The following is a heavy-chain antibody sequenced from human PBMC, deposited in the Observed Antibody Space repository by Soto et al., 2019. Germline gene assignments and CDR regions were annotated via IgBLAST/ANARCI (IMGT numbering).Heavy chain of an antibody. D-gene: IGHD2-8*01. CDR3: ATEGPNGHIPYYIET. V-gene: IGHV3-48*02. CDR2: ISRSHSAI. J-gene: IGHJ4*02. Sequence: GGSLRLSCSASGFSLSNSGMFWVRQAPGKGLEWISYISRSHSAIYYADSVKGRFTMSRDNAKNSLFLQMNSLRDEDRAVYYCATEGPNGHIPYYIETWGQEVPVAVSS. CDR1: GFSLSNSG.